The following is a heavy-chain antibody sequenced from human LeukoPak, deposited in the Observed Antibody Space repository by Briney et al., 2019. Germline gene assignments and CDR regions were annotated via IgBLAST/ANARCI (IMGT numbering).Heavy chain of an antibody. CDR2: IYYSGST. CDR3: ARLTIFGGTNWFDP. J-gene: IGHJ5*02. CDR1: GGSISSYY. Sequence: PSETLSLTCTVSGGSISSYYWSWIRQPPGKGLEWIGYIYYSGSTNYNPSLKTRVTISVDKSKNQLSLNLSSVTAADTAVYYCARLTIFGGTNWFDPWGQGTLVTVSS. V-gene: IGHV4-59*08. D-gene: IGHD3-3*01.